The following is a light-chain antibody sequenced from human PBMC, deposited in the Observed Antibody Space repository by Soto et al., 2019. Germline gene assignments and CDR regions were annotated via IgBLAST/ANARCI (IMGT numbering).Light chain of an antibody. Sequence: IVVTQSPGTLSLSPGERANLSCRASQNISSSYVAWYQQKPGQAPRLLIYGASRRSTGIPDRCSGRESGTDFTLTIPILEPEDSAVYFCKQYASSPYTVGQGTKVELK. J-gene: IGKJ2*01. CDR1: QNISSSY. CDR3: KQYASSPYT. CDR2: GAS. V-gene: IGKV3-20*01.